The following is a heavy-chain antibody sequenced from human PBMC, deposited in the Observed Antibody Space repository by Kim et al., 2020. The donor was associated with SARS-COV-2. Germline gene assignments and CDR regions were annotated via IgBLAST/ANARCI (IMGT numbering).Heavy chain of an antibody. CDR2: INHSGST. J-gene: IGHJ6*02. CDR3: ARGTPDYYYGMDV. CDR1: GGSFSGYY. D-gene: IGHD2-15*01. V-gene: IGHV4-34*01. Sequence: SETLSLTCAVYGGSFSGYYWSWIRQPPGKGLEWIGEINHSGSTNYNPSLKSRITISVDTSKNQFSLKLIPVTAADTAVYYCARGTPDYYYGMDVWGQGTTVTVSS.